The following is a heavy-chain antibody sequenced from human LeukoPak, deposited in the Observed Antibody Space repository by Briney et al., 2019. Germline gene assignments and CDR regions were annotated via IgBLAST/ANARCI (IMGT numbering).Heavy chain of an antibody. D-gene: IGHD1-26*01. V-gene: IGHV4-59*01. CDR3: ARDLGGVGATKD. CDR1: GGSISSYY. Sequence: SETLSLTCTVSGGSISSYYWSWIRQPPGKGLEWIGYIYYSGSTNYNPSLKSRVTISVDTSKNQFSLKLSSVTAADTAVYYCARDLGGVGATKDWGQGTLVTVSS. CDR2: IYYSGST. J-gene: IGHJ4*02.